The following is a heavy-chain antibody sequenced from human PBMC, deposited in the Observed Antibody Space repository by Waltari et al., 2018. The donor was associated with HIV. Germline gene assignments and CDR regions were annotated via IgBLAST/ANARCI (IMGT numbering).Heavy chain of an antibody. J-gene: IGHJ4*02. CDR2: FWSDGAEI. Sequence: QVQLVESGGGVVQPGTSLTLSCAVSGFTFSNFAIHWVRQSPSKRLEWLAVFWSDGAEISYADSVKGRFTISKDSSQKTLYLHLTSLGAEDTALYYCARGYSSSRWIPLYHWGRGTLVTVSS. CDR1: GFTFSNFA. V-gene: IGHV3-33*01. CDR3: ARGYSSSRWIPLYH. D-gene: IGHD6-6*01.